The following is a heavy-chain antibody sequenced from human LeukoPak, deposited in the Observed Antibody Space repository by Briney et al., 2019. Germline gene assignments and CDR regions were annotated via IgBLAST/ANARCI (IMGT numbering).Heavy chain of an antibody. CDR1: GFTFSSYA. D-gene: IGHD5-24*01. J-gene: IGHJ4*02. CDR2: VDRSSDST. CDR3: AKDPPRGDGYQPNFFDS. V-gene: IGHV3-23*01. Sequence: GVSLRLSCAASGFTFSSYAMNWVRQAPGRGLEWVSAVDRSSDSTYYAESVKGRFTVSRDNSKSTLFLEMNSLRAEDTAVYYCAKDPPRGDGYQPNFFDSWGQGTLVTVSS.